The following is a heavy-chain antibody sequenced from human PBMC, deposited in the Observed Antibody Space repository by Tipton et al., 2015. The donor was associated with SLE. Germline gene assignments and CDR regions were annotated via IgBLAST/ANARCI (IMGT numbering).Heavy chain of an antibody. D-gene: IGHD6-6*01. CDR1: GFTFSNAW. CDR2: IKSKTDGGTT. CDR3: AREGQLVPNWFDP. V-gene: IGHV3-15*01. Sequence: SLRLSCAASGFTFSNAWMSWVRPAPGKGLEWVGRIKSKTDGGTTDYAAPVKGRFTISRDDSKNTLYLQMNSLKTEDTAVYYCAREGQLVPNWFDPWGQGTLVTVSS. J-gene: IGHJ5*02.